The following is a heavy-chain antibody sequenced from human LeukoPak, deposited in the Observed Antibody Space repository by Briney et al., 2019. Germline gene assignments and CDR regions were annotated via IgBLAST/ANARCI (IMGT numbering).Heavy chain of an antibody. D-gene: IGHD3-3*01. CDR2: ISAYNGNT. CDR3: ASPGTHYDFWSGYYTGGFFDY. V-gene: IGHV1-18*01. J-gene: IGHJ4*02. CDR1: GYTFTSYG. Sequence: ASVKVSCKASGYTFTSYGISWVRQAPGQGLEWMGWISAYNGNTNYAQKLQGRVTMTTDTSTSTAYMELRSLRSDDTAVYYCASPGTHYDFWSGYYTGGFFDYWGQGALVTVSS.